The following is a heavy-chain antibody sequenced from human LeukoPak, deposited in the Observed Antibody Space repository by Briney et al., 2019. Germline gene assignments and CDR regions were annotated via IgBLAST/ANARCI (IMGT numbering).Heavy chain of an antibody. CDR1: GGSISSYY. CDR2: IYYSGST. V-gene: IGHV4-59*01. Sequence: KTSETLSLTCTVSGGSISSYYWSWIRQPPGKGLEWIGYIYYSGSTNYNPSLKSRVTISVDTSKNQFSLKLSSVTAADTAVYYCARLVVEDAFDIWGQGTMVTVSS. D-gene: IGHD3-22*01. J-gene: IGHJ3*02. CDR3: ARLVVEDAFDI.